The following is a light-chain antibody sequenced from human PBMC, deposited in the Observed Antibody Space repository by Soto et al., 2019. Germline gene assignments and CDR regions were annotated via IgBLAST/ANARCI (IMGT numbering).Light chain of an antibody. CDR1: QSVRSN. J-gene: IGKJ1*01. V-gene: IGKV3-15*01. CDR2: GAS. Sequence: EIMMTQSPATLSVSPGERATLSCRASQSVRSNLAWYQQKPGQAPRLLIYGASTRATGIPVRFSGSGSGTEFTLTISSLQSEDFAVYYCQHYNNWPPWTFGQGTKVELK. CDR3: QHYNNWPPWT.